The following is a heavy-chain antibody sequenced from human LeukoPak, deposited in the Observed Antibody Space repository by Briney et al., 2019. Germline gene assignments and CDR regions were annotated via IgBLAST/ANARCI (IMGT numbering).Heavy chain of an antibody. CDR1: GFTFSSHS. J-gene: IGHJ4*02. CDR2: ISSSSTYI. V-gene: IGHV3-21*01. Sequence: GGSLRLSCAASGFTFSSHSMNWVRQAPGKGLEWVSSISSSSTYIYYADSVKGRFTLSRDNAKNSLYLQVNSLRAEDTAVYYCARDETYCGADCSLDYWGQGTLVTVSS. D-gene: IGHD2-21*01. CDR3: ARDETYCGADCSLDY.